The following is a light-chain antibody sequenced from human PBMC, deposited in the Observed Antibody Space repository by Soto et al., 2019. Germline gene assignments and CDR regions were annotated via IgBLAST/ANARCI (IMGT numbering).Light chain of an antibody. CDR3: QQYNNWPPWT. Sequence: EIVLTQSPGTLSSSPGEGVTLSCRASETIRSNYLAWYQQKPGQAPRLLIYGASTRATGIPARFSGSGSGTEFTLTISSLQSEDFAVYYCQQYNNWPPWTFGQGTKVEIK. CDR1: ETIRSN. J-gene: IGKJ1*01. CDR2: GAS. V-gene: IGKV3-15*01.